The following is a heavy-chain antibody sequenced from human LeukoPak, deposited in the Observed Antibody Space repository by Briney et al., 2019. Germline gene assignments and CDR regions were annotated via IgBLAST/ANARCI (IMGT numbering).Heavy chain of an antibody. CDR2: IKSKTDGGTT. V-gene: IGHV3-15*01. CDR3: TTEDDFWTGYDAFDI. CDR1: GFTFSSCS. D-gene: IGHD3/OR15-3a*01. Sequence: GGSLRLSCAASGFTFSSCSMNWVRQAPGKGLEWVGRIKSKTDGGTTDYAAPVKGRFTISKDDSKNTLYLQMNSLKTEDTAVYYCTTEDDFWTGYDAFDIWGQGTMVTVSS. J-gene: IGHJ3*02.